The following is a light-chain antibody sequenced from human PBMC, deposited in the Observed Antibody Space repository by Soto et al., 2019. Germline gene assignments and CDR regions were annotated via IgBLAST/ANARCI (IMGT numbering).Light chain of an antibody. CDR3: QQCHSYPLT. CDR2: KAS. V-gene: IGKV1-5*03. J-gene: IGKJ4*01. CDR1: QSINNW. Sequence: DIHMTQSPSTLSASVGDRVTITCRASQSINNWLAWYQQKPGKAPKLLIYKASSLEIGVPSRFSGSGSGTDFTLTISSLQPDDSATYYCQQCHSYPLTFGGGTKVEIK.